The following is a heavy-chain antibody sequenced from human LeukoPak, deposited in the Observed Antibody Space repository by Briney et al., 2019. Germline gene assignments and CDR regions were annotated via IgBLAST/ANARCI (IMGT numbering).Heavy chain of an antibody. J-gene: IGHJ3*02. D-gene: IGHD3-3*01. CDR1: GGSISSYY. CDR2: IYTSGST. Sequence: PSETLSLTCTVSGGSISSYYWSWIRQPAGKGLEWIGRIYTSGSTNYNPSLKSRVTMSVDTSKNQFSLKLSSVTAADTAVYYCARETKGIWSGYSNDAFDIWGQGTMVTVSS. V-gene: IGHV4-4*07. CDR3: ARETKGIWSGYSNDAFDI.